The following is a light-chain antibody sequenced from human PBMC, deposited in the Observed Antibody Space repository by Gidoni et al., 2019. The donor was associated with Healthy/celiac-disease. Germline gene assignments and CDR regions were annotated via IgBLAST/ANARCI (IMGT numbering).Light chain of an antibody. J-gene: IGKJ1*01. CDR1: QGISSN. CDR3: QQYDNWPRT. Sequence: LMPHPATMPSVSGEERATPCCGTRQGISSNLAWYQQKPGQAPRLLIYGASTRATGIPARFSGSGSGTDFTLTISSLESEDFAVYYCQQYDNWPRTFGQXTKVEIK. V-gene: IGKV3-15*01. CDR2: GAS.